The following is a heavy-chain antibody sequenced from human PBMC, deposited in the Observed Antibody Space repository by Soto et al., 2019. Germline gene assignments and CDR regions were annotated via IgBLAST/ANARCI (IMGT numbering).Heavy chain of an antibody. J-gene: IGHJ3*02. CDR2: ISGSGGST. D-gene: IGHD2-2*02. Sequence: GGSLRLSCAASGFTFSSYAMSWVRQAPGKGLEWVSAISGSGGSTYYADSVKGRFTISRDNSKNTLYLQMNRLRAEDTAVYYCAKDYERDCSSTSCYRPDAFDIWGQGTMVTVS. CDR3: AKDYERDCSSTSCYRPDAFDI. CDR1: GFTFSSYA. V-gene: IGHV3-23*01.